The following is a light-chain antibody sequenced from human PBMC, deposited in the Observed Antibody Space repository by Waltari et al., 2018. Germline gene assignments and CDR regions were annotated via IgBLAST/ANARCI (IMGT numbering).Light chain of an antibody. CDR1: QSVLYSSNNKNY. Sequence: DIVMTQSPDSLAVSLGERATINCKSSQSVLYSSNNKNYLAWYQQKPGQPPKLLIYWASTGESGVPDRFSGSGSETDFTLTISSLQAEDVAVYYCQQYYSTPRTFGQGTKVEIK. CDR3: QQYYSTPRT. J-gene: IGKJ1*01. V-gene: IGKV4-1*01. CDR2: WAS.